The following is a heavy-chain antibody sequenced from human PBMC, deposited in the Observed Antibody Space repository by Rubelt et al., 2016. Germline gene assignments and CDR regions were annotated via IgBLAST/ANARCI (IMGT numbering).Heavy chain of an antibody. CDR2: INSDGSTT. D-gene: IGHD3-22*01. CDR1: GFTFSSYW. CDR3: ANDDFDISGYSAVHDC. Sequence: VQLVESGGGVVQPGRSLRLSCAASGFTFSSYWMHWVRQAPGKGLVWVSRINSDGSTTTYADSVKGRFTISRDNAKNTLYLQMSSLRAEDTAIYYCANDDFDISGYSAVHDCWGQGTLVTVSS. J-gene: IGHJ4*02. V-gene: IGHV3-74*02.